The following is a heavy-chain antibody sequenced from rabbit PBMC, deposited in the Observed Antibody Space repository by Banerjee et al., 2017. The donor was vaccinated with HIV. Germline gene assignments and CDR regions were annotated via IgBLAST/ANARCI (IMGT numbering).Heavy chain of an antibody. D-gene: IGHD8-1*01. V-gene: IGHV1S40*01. CDR1: GFSFSSYG. CDR3: ARWTGNTYYSL. Sequence: QSLEESGGDLVKPGASLTLTCTASGFSFSSYGISWVRQAPEKGLEWIAYIVIGSSYYASWAKGRFPISKTSSTTVTLQMTSLTAADTAPYFCARWTGNTYYSLWGQGTLVPVS. CDR2: IVIGSS. J-gene: IGHJ3*01.